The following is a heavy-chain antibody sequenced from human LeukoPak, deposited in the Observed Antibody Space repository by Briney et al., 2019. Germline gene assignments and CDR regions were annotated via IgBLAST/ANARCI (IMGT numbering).Heavy chain of an antibody. Sequence: GGSLRLSCAASGFTFSSYAMSWVRQAPGKGLEWVSGISASGGSTYYADSVKGRFTISRDNSKNTLHLQMNSLRAEDTALYYCAKDGPQSEYQPLGPSDYWGQGTLVTVSS. CDR3: AKDGPQSEYQPLGPSDY. CDR1: GFTFSSYA. V-gene: IGHV3-23*01. D-gene: IGHD2-2*01. J-gene: IGHJ4*02. CDR2: ISASGGST.